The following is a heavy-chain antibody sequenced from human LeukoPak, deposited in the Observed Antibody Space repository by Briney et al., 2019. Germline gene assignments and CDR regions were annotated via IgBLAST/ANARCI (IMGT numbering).Heavy chain of an antibody. CDR3: AKWGRFGESFDY. J-gene: IGHJ4*02. CDR2: IWYDGSNK. CDR1: GFTFSSCG. D-gene: IGHD3-10*01. V-gene: IGHV3-30*02. Sequence: GGSLRLSCAASGFTFSSCGMHWVRQAPGKGLEWVAVIWYDGSNKYYADSVKGRFTISRDNSKNTLYLQMNSPRPEDTAVYYCAKWGRFGESFDYWGQGTLVTVSS.